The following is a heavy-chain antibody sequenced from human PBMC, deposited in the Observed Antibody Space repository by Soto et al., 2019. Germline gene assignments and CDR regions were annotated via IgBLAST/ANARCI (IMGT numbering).Heavy chain of an antibody. CDR2: IIPVSVAA. CDR3: AREQWSHLSSFEHYNGMHV. Sequence: QVHLVQSGPEVKKPGSSVKVSCRASAGTFTNSIISWVRQARGQGLEWLGAIIPVSVAAIYAEIFKGIISITAAESRSTVYVELSSLRSDETAVYSCAREQWSHLSSFEHYNGMHVWGQGTTVTVSS. J-gene: IGHJ6*02. D-gene: IGHD2-8*01. V-gene: IGHV1-69*01. CDR1: AGTFTNSI.